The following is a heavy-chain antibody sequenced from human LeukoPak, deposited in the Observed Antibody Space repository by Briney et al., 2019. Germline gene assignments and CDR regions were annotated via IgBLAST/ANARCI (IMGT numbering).Heavy chain of an antibody. CDR3: ARAAGREFDY. V-gene: IGHV3-30-3*01. CDR1: GFTFSSNA. D-gene: IGHD3-10*01. J-gene: IGHJ4*02. CDR2: ISYDGSNK. Sequence: GRSLRLSCAASGFTFSSNAMHWVRQAPGKGLEWVAVISYDGSNKYYADSVKGRFTISRDSSKNTLYLQMNSLRAEDTAVYYCARAAGREFDYWGQGTLVTVSS.